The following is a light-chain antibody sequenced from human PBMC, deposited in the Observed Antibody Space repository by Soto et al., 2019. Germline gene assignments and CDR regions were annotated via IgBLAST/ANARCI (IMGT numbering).Light chain of an antibody. CDR2: GAS. CDR3: QQYDDWPPYT. CDR1: QSVGSH. J-gene: IGKJ2*01. V-gene: IGKV3-15*01. Sequence: EIVMTQSPATVYVSPRERATLSCRASQSVGSHLAWYQQKPGQATRLLIFGASIRATGIPARFSGSRSGAEFTLAITSLQSEDLAVENCQQYDDWPPYTFGQVTKVEIK.